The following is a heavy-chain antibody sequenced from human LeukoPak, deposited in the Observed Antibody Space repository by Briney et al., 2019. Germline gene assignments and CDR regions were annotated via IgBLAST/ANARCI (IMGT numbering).Heavy chain of an antibody. CDR3: ARGGDCGGDCYHY. D-gene: IGHD2-21*02. J-gene: IGHJ4*02. Sequence: ASVKVSCKASGHTFTRYYIHWVRQAPGQGLEWMGIINPSGGSTIYAQKFQGSVTMTRDTSTSTVYMELSRLRPDDTAVYYCARGGDCGGDCYHYWGQGTLVTVSS. CDR1: GHTFTRYY. V-gene: IGHV1-46*01. CDR2: INPSGGST.